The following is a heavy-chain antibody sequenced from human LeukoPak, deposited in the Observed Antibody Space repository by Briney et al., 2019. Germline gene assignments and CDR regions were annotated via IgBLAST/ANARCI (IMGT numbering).Heavy chain of an antibody. CDR2: ISYDGSNT. CDR1: GFTFSNYA. Sequence: GGSLRLSCAASGFTFSNYAIHWVRQAPGKGLEWVSFISYDGSNTYYADSVKGRFTISRDTSKNTLYLQMDSLRVEDTAVYYCARDSNSDFWSGYYTNYFDYWGQGTLVTVSS. J-gene: IGHJ4*02. CDR3: ARDSNSDFWSGYYTNYFDY. D-gene: IGHD3-3*01. V-gene: IGHV3-30-3*01.